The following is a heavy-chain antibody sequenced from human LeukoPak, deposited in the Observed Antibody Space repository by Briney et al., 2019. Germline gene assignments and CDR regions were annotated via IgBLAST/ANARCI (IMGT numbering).Heavy chain of an antibody. D-gene: IGHD1-14*01. CDR1: GGSISSYY. CDR3: AREGVLSADERRQTGGFDY. V-gene: IGHV4-59*01. Sequence: PSETLSLTCTVSGGSISSYYWSWIRQPPGKGLEWIGYIYYSGSTNYNPSLKSRVTISVDTSKNQFSLRLSSVTAADTAVYYCAREGVLSADERRQTGGFDYWGQGTLVTVSS. CDR2: IYYSGST. J-gene: IGHJ4*02.